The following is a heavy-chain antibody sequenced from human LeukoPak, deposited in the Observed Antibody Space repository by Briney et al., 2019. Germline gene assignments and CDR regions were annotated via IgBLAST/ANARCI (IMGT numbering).Heavy chain of an antibody. Sequence: GASLQISCKGSGYTFTNYWIAWVRQLPGKGLEWMGIIYPGDSDTRYSPSFQGQVTISADKSITTAYLQWSSLQASDTAMYYCARLGLGAFEIWGQGTMVTVSS. CDR2: IYPGDSDT. J-gene: IGHJ3*02. V-gene: IGHV5-51*01. CDR1: GYTFTNYW. CDR3: ARLGLGAFEI.